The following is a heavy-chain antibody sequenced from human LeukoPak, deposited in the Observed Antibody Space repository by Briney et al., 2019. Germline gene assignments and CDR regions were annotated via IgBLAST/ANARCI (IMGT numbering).Heavy chain of an antibody. J-gene: IGHJ4*02. CDR3: ARGVITIFGAVDY. Sequence: PGGSLRLSCAASGFTFSSYEMNWVRQAPGKGLEWVSYISSSGSTIYYADSVKGRFTISRDNAKNSLYLQMNSLRAEDTAVYYCARGVITIFGAVDYWGQGTLVTVSS. CDR2: ISSSGSTI. V-gene: IGHV3-48*03. D-gene: IGHD3-3*01. CDR1: GFTFSSYE.